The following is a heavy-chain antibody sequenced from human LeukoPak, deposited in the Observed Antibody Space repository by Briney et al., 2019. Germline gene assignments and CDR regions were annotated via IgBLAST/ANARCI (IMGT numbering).Heavy chain of an antibody. Sequence: SETLSLTCTVSGGSISSSSYYWGRIRQPPGKGLEWIGSIYYSGSTYYNPSLKSRVTISVDTSKNQFSLKLSSVTAADTAVYYCARRVLLWFGEDLSGPTYYFDYWGQGTLVTVSS. CDR2: IYYSGST. D-gene: IGHD3-10*01. V-gene: IGHV4-39*01. CDR3: ARRVLLWFGEDLSGPTYYFDY. J-gene: IGHJ4*02. CDR1: GGSISSSSYY.